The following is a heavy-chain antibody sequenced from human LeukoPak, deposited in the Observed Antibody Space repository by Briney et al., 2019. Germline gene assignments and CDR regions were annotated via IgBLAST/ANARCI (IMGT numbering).Heavy chain of an antibody. Sequence: PGRSLRLSCAASGFTFSSYAMHWVRQAPGKGLEWVAVISYDGSNKYYADSVKGRFTISRDNSKNTLYLQMNSLRAEDTAVYYCARADYGDYIYYYYYGMDVWGQATTVTVSS. V-gene: IGHV3-30-3*01. CDR2: ISYDGSNK. CDR1: GFTFSSYA. J-gene: IGHJ6*02. CDR3: ARADYGDYIYYYYYGMDV. D-gene: IGHD4-17*01.